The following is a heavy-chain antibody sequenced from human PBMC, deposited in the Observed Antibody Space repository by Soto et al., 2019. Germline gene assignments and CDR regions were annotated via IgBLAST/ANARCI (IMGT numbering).Heavy chain of an antibody. V-gene: IGHV1-69*16. Sequence: QVQLVQSGAEVKEPGSSVRVSCKASGGTFDNFIMNWVRQTPGQGLEWMGGIVPMLGTPTYAWKFKGRVTISPTGSTSTVHVVVASLRSEDTAIYYCARNGTYSSSLSQYSGMDVWGRGTTDTVS. D-gene: IGHD1-26*01. CDR3: ARNGTYSSSLSQYSGMDV. CDR2: IVPMLGTP. CDR1: GGTFDNFI. J-gene: IGHJ6*02.